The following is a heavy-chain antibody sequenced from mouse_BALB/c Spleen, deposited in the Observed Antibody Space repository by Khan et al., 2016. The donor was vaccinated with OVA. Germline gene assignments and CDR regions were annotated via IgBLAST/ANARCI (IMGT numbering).Heavy chain of an antibody. CDR1: GFSLSRYN. V-gene: IGHV2-6-4*01. Sequence: QVQLKESGPGLVAPSQSLSITCTVSGFSLSRYNIHWVRQPPGKGLEWLGMIWGGGGTDYNSTLKIRMSISKDNSKSQVFLKMNRLQTDDTAMDDFARAYYRYDGYYAMDYWGQGTSVTVSS. CDR2: IWGGGGT. J-gene: IGHJ4*01. CDR3: ARAYYRYDGYYAMDY. D-gene: IGHD2-14*01.